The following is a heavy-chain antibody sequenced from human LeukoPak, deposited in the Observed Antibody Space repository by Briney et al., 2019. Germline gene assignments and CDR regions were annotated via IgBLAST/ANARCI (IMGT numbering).Heavy chain of an antibody. V-gene: IGHV4-34*01. Sequence: PSETLSLTCAVYGVSFSGYYWSWIRQPPGKGLEWIGEIYHSGSTNYNPSLKSRVTISVDTSKNQFSLKLSSVTAADTAVYYCARTIVVVPAAPRGYWFDPWGQGTLVTVSS. CDR3: ARTIVVVPAAPRGYWFDP. D-gene: IGHD2-2*01. CDR1: GVSFSGYY. J-gene: IGHJ5*02. CDR2: IYHSGST.